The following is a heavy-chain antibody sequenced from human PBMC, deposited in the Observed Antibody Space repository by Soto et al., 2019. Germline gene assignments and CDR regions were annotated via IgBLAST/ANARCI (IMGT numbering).Heavy chain of an antibody. CDR2: IWYDGSNK. CDR3: ARPGDGVYRYFDN. J-gene: IGHJ4*02. CDR1: GFSFSRYG. D-gene: IGHD3-10*01. Sequence: QVQLVESGGGVVQPGRSLRLSCAASGFSFSRYGMHWVRQAPGKGLEWVAVIWYDGSNKYYADSVKGRFTISRDNSKNTLHLQMNNLRAEDTAVYYCARPGDGVYRYFDNWGQGTLVTVSS. V-gene: IGHV3-33*01.